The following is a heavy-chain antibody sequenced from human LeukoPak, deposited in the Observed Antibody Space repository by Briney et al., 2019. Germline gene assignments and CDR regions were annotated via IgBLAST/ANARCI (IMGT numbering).Heavy chain of an antibody. D-gene: IGHD2-2*01. CDR1: GGSINNYY. CDR2: MFYSGST. V-gene: IGHV4-59*01. J-gene: IGHJ4*02. CDR3: ARASSPSNSWYFGS. Sequence: PSETLSLTCTFSGGSINNYYWTWIRQSPGMYLEWIGDMFYSGSTNYNPSLKSRVTISGDTSKKQFSLRLSYVTAADTAVYYCARASSPSNSWYFGSWGQGTLVTVSS.